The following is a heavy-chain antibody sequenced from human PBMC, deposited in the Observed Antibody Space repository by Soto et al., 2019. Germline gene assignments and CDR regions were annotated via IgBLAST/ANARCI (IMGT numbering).Heavy chain of an antibody. CDR3: ARLAAQFDY. CDR2: IYYSGST. J-gene: IGHJ4*02. Sequence: ASETLSLTCTVSGGSISSSSYYWGWIRQPPGKGLEWIGSIYYSGSTYYNPSLKSRVTISVDTSKNQFSLKLSSVTAADTAVYYCARLAAQFDYWGQGTLVTVSS. CDR1: GGSISSSSYY. V-gene: IGHV4-39*01. D-gene: IGHD2-15*01.